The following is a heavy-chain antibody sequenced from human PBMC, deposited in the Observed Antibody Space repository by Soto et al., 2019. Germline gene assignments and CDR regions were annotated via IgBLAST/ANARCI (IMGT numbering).Heavy chain of an antibody. CDR2: ISYDGSNK. J-gene: IGHJ5*02. D-gene: IGHD2-15*01. CDR1: GFTFSSYG. CDR3: ARDYGYCSGGSCYPGDP. V-gene: IGHV3-30*03. Sequence: GGSLRLSCAASGFTFSSYGMHWVRQAPGKGLEWVAVISYDGSNKYYADSVKGRFTISRDNSKNTLYLQMNSLRSDDTAVYYCARDYGYCSGGSCYPGDPWGQGTLVTVSS.